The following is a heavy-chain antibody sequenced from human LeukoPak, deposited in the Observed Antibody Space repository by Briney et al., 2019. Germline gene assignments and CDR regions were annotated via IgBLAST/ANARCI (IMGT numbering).Heavy chain of an antibody. CDR1: GFPFNKYS. J-gene: IGHJ4*02. CDR3: ARDKGTSCLSSFDY. V-gene: IGHV3-21*01. D-gene: IGHD5/OR15-5a*01. Sequence: GGSLRLSCAASGFPFNKYSMTWVRQAPGKGLEWVSSISSSSRDIFYAESLKGRFTISRDNSKNTLYLQMNSLRAADTAVYYCARDKGTSCLSSFDYWGQGILVTVSS. CDR2: ISSSSRDI.